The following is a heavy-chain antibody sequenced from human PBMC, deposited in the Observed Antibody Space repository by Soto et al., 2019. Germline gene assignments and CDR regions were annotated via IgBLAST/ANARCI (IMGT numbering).Heavy chain of an antibody. V-gene: IGHV3-23*01. Sequence: GGSLRLSCAASGFTFSSFAMSWVRQAPGKGLEWVSSLTARDYNTYYTDSVKGRFTFSRDRSKNTLYLQMNSLRAEDTAVYYCVRDRTAYSTGWFDYWGQGTLVTVSS. CDR2: LTARDYNT. J-gene: IGHJ5*01. CDR3: VRDRTAYSTGWFDY. CDR1: GFTFSSFA. D-gene: IGHD2-8*02.